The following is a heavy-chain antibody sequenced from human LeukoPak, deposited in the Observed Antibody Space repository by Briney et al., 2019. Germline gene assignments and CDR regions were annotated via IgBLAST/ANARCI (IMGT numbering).Heavy chain of an antibody. V-gene: IGHV3-23*01. Sequence: GGSLRLSCAASGFTFSSYAMSWVRQAPGKGLEWVSAISGSDGSTYYADSVKGRFTISRDNAKNTLYLQMNSLRAEDTAVYYCAKDRQIWSGYHIDYWGQGTLVTVSS. CDR3: AKDRQIWSGYHIDY. CDR2: ISGSDGST. CDR1: GFTFSSYA. D-gene: IGHD3-3*01. J-gene: IGHJ4*02.